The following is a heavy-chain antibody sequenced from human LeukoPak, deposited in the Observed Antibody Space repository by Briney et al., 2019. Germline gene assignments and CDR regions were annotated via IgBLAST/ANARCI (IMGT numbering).Heavy chain of an antibody. V-gene: IGHV4-39*01. CDR1: GGSISNSRYY. J-gene: IGHJ6*03. CDR2: IYYSGNT. CDR3: ARHPRGYYYYYMDV. D-gene: IGHD3-10*01. Sequence: PSETLSLTCTVSGGSISNSRYYWGWIRQPPGKGLEWIGSIYYSGNTYYNPSLKSRVTISVDTSKNQFSLKLSSVTAADTAVYYCARHPRGYYYYYMDVWGKGTTVTISS.